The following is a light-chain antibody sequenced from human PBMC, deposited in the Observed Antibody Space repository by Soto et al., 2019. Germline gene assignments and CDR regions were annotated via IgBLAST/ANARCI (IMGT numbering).Light chain of an antibody. J-gene: IGKJ4*01. CDR2: GAS. V-gene: IGKV3-15*01. Sequence: EIVLTQSPGTLSSSPGERATLSCRASQSVSSNLAWYQQKPGQAPRLLIYGASTRATGIPARFSGSGSGTEFTLTISSLQSEDFAVYYCQQYNNWPALTFGGGTKVDIK. CDR1: QSVSSN. CDR3: QQYNNWPALT.